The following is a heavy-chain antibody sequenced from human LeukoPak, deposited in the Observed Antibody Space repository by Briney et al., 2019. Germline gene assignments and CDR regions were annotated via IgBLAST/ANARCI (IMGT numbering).Heavy chain of an antibody. D-gene: IGHD5-12*01. CDR1: GGPLTSYY. CDR2: IYYRGST. V-gene: IGHV4-59*01. Sequence: SETLSLTCAVSGGPLTSYYWSWIRQPPGKGLEWIGFIYYRGSTNYNPSLESRVTISVDTSKNRFSLKLSSVTAADTAVYYCARDRYSGYDGFGAFDIWGQGAMVTVSS. CDR3: ARDRYSGYDGFGAFDI. J-gene: IGHJ3*02.